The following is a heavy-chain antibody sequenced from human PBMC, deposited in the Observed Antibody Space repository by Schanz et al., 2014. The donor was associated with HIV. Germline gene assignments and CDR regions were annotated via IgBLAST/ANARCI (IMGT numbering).Heavy chain of an antibody. J-gene: IGHJ3*02. CDR2: IVVGSGNT. Sequence: QLVLSGAEVKRPGTSVKVSCKASGFTFTSSAVQWVRQARGQRLEWIGWIVVGSGNTNYAQKFQERVTITRDMSTSTAYMELSSLRSEDTAVYYCAADSEWFGESPSAFDIWGQGTMVTVSS. V-gene: IGHV1-58*01. D-gene: IGHD3-10*01. CDR1: GFTFTSSA. CDR3: AADSEWFGESPSAFDI.